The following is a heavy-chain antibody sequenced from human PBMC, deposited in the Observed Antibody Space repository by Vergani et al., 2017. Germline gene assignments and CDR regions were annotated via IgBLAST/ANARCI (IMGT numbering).Heavy chain of an antibody. CDR2: ISGSGGST. CDR3: AKAAVTTISLFDY. CDR1: GFTFSSNA. J-gene: IGHJ4*02. Sequence: EVLLLESGGGLVQPGGSLRLSCVASGFTFSSNAMSLVRQAPGKGLEWVSSISGSGGSTYYADSVKGRFTISRDNPKNTLYLQMNSLRAEDSAIYYCAKAAVTTISLFDYWGQGTLVTVSS. V-gene: IGHV3-23*01. D-gene: IGHD5-12*01.